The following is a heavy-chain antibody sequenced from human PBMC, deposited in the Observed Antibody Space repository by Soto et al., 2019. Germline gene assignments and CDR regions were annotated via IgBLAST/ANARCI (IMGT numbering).Heavy chain of an antibody. CDR2: INPNSGGT. J-gene: IGHJ3*02. CDR3: ARDSRFPKNAFDI. Sequence: PGQGLECMGWINPNSGGTNYAQKFQGWVTMTRDTSISTAYMELSRLRSDDTAVYYCARDSRFPKNAFDIRGQGTMVTVS. V-gene: IGHV1-2*04.